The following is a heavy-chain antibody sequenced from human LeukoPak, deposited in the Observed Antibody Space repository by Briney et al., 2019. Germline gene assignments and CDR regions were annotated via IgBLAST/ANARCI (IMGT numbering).Heavy chain of an antibody. Sequence: SETLSLTCTVSGGSISSYYWSWIRQPAGKGLEWIGRIYTSGSTNYNPSLKSRVTISVDTSKNQFSLKLSSVTAADTAVYYCARLVRQSDYYDSSGYLDYWGQGTLVTVSS. CDR3: ARLVRQSDYYDSSGYLDY. CDR1: GGSISSYY. D-gene: IGHD3-22*01. J-gene: IGHJ4*02. CDR2: IYTSGST. V-gene: IGHV4-4*07.